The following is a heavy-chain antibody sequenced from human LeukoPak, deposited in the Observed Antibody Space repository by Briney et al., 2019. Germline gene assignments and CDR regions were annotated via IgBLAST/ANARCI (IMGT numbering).Heavy chain of an antibody. CDR3: GRRRIDCSDTGCYVDY. CDR1: GYTLTGYY. CDR2: MNPNRGDT. D-gene: IGHD2-15*01. Sequence: ASVKVSCKASGYTLTGYYIHWMRQAPGQGLEWMGWMNPNRGDTSYAQKFQGRVTMTRDTPINTAYMELSGLTSDDTAVYYCGRRRIDCSDTGCYVDYWGQGTQVTVSS. J-gene: IGHJ4*02. V-gene: IGHV1-2*02.